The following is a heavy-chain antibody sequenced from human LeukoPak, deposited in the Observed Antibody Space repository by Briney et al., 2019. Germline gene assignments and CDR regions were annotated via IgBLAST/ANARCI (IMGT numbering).Heavy chain of an antibody. D-gene: IGHD3-22*01. V-gene: IGHV3-23*01. CDR1: GFNFANHA. Sequence: PGGSLRLSCAASGFNFANHAMSWVRQTAGKGLEWVSAISGGGDITYYADSVKGRFTISRDNSKDTLFLQMHSLRPGDTAVYYCAKGYYYDSSGYYPEYFDYWGQGTLVTVSS. J-gene: IGHJ4*02. CDR3: AKGYYYDSSGYYPEYFDY. CDR2: ISGGGDIT.